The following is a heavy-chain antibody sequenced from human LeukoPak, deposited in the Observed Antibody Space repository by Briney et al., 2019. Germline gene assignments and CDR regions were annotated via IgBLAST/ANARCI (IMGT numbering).Heavy chain of an antibody. J-gene: IGHJ6*03. CDR3: ARLPHKTLTGGYYYYYMDV. V-gene: IGHV4-39*07. D-gene: IGHD3-9*01. CDR1: GGSISSSSYY. CDR2: IYYSGST. Sequence: PSETLSLTCTVSGGSISSSSYYWGWIRQPPGKGLEWIGSIYYSGSTYYNPSLKSRVTISVDTSKNQFSLKLSSVTAADTAVYYCARLPHKTLTGGYYYYYMDVWGKGTTVTISS.